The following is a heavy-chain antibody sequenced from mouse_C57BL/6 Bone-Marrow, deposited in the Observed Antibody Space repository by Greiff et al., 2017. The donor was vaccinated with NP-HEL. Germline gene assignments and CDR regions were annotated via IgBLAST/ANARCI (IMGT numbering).Heavy chain of an antibody. CDR1: GYTFTDYE. Sequence: VQLQASGAELVRPGASVTLSCKASGYTFTDYEMHWVKQTPVHGLEWIGAIDPETGGTAYNQKFKGKAILTADQSSSTAYMELRSLTSEDSAVYYCTRRGSSYAMDYWGQGTSVTVSS. V-gene: IGHV1-15*01. J-gene: IGHJ4*01. CDR2: IDPETGGT. CDR3: TRRGSSYAMDY. D-gene: IGHD1-1*01.